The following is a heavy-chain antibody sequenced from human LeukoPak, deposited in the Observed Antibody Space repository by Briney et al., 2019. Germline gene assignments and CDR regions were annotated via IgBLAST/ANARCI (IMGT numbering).Heavy chain of an antibody. Sequence: SQTLSLTCAVNGGSFRGYYWSWIRQPPGTGLEWIGEINHSGSTNYNPSLKSRVTISVDTSKNQFSLKVRSVTAADRAVYYCARGRSSIAVAGTPYYYYCMDVWGKGTTVTVS. J-gene: IGHJ6*03. D-gene: IGHD6-19*01. CDR2: INHSGST. CDR3: ARGRSSIAVAGTPYYYYCMDV. CDR1: GGSFRGYY. V-gene: IGHV4-34*01.